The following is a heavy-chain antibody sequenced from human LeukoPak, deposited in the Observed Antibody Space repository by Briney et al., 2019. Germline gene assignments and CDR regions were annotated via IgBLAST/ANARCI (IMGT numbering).Heavy chain of an antibody. CDR3: ARDNSVGDVAWWFDP. D-gene: IGHD1-26*01. J-gene: IGHJ5*02. Sequence: ASVKVPCKASGYSFTSHYMHWVRQAPGQGLEWLGLINPSGSSTLYAQKFQGRVTMTRDMSTTTDYMELSSLRSEDTAVYYCARDNSVGDVAWWFDPWGQGTLVTVSS. V-gene: IGHV1-46*01. CDR1: GYSFTSHY. CDR2: INPSGSST.